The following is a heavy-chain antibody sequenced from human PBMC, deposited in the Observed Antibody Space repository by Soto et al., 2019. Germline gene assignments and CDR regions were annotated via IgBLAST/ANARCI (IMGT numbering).Heavy chain of an antibody. J-gene: IGHJ4*02. V-gene: IGHV4-59*01. CDR2: IYYSGST. CDR1: GGSISSYY. D-gene: IGHD6-13*01. Sequence: QVQLQESGPGLVKPSETLSLTCTVSGGSISSYYWSWIRQPPGKGLEWIGYIYYSGSTNYNPSLKSRVTISVDTSKNQFSLKLSSVTAADTAVYYCARVGVRVGQQLPYFDYWGQGTLVTVSS. CDR3: ARVGVRVGQQLPYFDY.